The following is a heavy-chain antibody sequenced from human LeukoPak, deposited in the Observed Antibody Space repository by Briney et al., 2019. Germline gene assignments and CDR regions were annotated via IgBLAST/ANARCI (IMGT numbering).Heavy chain of an antibody. CDR1: ADSLSGHD. D-gene: IGHD2-2*01. CDR3: ARVAGYCSSTSCSSVWFDP. CDR2: INHSGST. J-gene: IGHJ5*02. V-gene: IGHV4-34*10. Sequence: SETLSLTCAVYADSLSGHDWRWVRQPPGKGREWIGAINHSGSTNYNPSLKSRVTLSIDTSKPQFSLKLSSVTAADTAVYYCARVAGYCSSTSCSSVWFDPWGQGTLVTVSS.